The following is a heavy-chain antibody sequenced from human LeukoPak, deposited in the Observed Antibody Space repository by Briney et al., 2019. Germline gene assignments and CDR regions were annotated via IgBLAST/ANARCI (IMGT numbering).Heavy chain of an antibody. V-gene: IGHV4-59*01. Sequence: SETLSLTCTVSGGSISNYYWSWIRQPPGKGLEWIGDIHYSGSTNYNPSLKSRVTISVDTSKNQLSLKLTSMTAADTAVYYCARELGATVVNYGMDVWGQGTTVTVSS. CDR1: GGSISNYY. D-gene: IGHD4-23*01. CDR3: ARELGATVVNYGMDV. J-gene: IGHJ6*02. CDR2: IHYSGST.